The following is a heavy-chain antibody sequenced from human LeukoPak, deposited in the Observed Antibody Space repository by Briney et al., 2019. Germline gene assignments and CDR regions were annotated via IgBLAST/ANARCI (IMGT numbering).Heavy chain of an antibody. CDR1: GFTFSSYS. CDR3: ARDTSIAVAGDFDY. CDR2: ISSSSSYI. J-gene: IGHJ4*02. V-gene: IGHV3-21*01. D-gene: IGHD6-19*01. Sequence: TGGSLRLSCAASGFTFSSYSMNWVRQAPGKGLEWVSSISSSSSYIYYADSVKGRFTISRDNAKNSLYLQMNSLRAEDTAVYYCARDTSIAVAGDFDYWGQGTLVTVSS.